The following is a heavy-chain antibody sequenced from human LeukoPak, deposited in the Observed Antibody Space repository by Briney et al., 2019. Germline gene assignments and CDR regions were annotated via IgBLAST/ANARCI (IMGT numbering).Heavy chain of an antibody. Sequence: GGSLSLSCAASGNYSMHWVRQVPGKGLVWVSHINSDGSWTSYADSVKGRFTISKDNAKNTVYLQMNSLRAEDTAVYYCASFYETYWGRGTLVTVSS. D-gene: IGHD2/OR15-2a*01. V-gene: IGHV3-74*01. CDR1: GNYS. CDR3: ASFYETY. CDR2: INSDGSWT. J-gene: IGHJ4*02.